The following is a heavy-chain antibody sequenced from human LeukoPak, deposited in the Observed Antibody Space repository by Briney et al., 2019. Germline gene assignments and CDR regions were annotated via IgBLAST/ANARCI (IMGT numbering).Heavy chain of an antibody. V-gene: IGHV4-39*07. Sequence: LSETLSLTCTVSGGSISSSSYYWGWIRQPPGKGLEWIGSIYYSGSTYYNPSLKSRVTISVDTSKNQFSLKLSSVTAADTAVYYCAREIRESGIAAAGTGWFDPWGQGTLVTVSS. CDR2: IYYSGST. D-gene: IGHD6-13*01. CDR1: GGSISSSSYY. CDR3: AREIRESGIAAAGTGWFDP. J-gene: IGHJ5*02.